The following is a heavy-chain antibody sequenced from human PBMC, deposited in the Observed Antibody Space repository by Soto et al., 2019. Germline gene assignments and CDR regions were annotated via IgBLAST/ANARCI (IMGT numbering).Heavy chain of an antibody. V-gene: IGHV1-69*01. CDR1: GGTFSSYA. CDR2: IIPIFGTA. D-gene: IGHD2-2*01. J-gene: IGHJ6*02. Sequence: QVQLVQSGAEVKKPGSSVKVSCKASGGTFSSYAISWVRQAPGQGLEWMGGIIPIFGTANYAQKFQGRVTITADESTSTAYMELSSLRSEDTAVYYCARGIVVVPAAISYYGMDVWGQGTTVTVSS. CDR3: ARGIVVVPAAISYYGMDV.